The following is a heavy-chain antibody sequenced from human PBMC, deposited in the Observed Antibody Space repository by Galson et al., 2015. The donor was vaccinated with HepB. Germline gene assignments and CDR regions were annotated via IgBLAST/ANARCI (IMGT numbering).Heavy chain of an antibody. D-gene: IGHD2-15*01. J-gene: IGHJ4*02. CDR1: GYTFASYY. Sequence: SVTVSCKASGYTFASYYVHWMRQAPGQGLEWMGVINPNGGSTSYAQQFQGRVTMTRDTSTSTVYMELSSLRSEDTAVYYCAREGVLGYCAGGSCYTFDFWGQGTLVTVSS. V-gene: IGHV1-46*01. CDR3: AREGVLGYCAGGSCYTFDF. CDR2: INPNGGST.